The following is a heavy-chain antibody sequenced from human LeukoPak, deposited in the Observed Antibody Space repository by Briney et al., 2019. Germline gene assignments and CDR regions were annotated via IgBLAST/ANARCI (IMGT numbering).Heavy chain of an antibody. V-gene: IGHV3-48*04. CDR2: ISSTSSAI. CDR1: GFKFSSFS. Sequence: GGSLRLSCTASGFKFSSFSMNWARQAPGKGLEWLSYISSTSSAIYYADSVKGRFTISRDNAKTSLYLQMDSLRAEDTAIYYCARVIGSYGDSAYWGQGTLVTVSS. CDR3: ARVIGSYGDSAY. D-gene: IGHD3-16*01. J-gene: IGHJ4*02.